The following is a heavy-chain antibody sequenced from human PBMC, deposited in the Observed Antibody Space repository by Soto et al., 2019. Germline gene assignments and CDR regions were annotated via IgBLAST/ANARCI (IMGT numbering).Heavy chain of an antibody. CDR2: IWYDGSNK. Sequence: GGSLRLSCAASGFTFSSYGMHWVRQAPGKGLEWVAVIWYDGSNKYYADSVKGRFTISRDNSKNTLYLQMNSLRAEDTAVYYCARYYGSGSYYSPHYYYYMDVWGKGTTVTVSS. CDR3: ARYYGSGSYYSPHYYYYMDV. J-gene: IGHJ6*03. CDR1: GFTFSSYG. D-gene: IGHD3-10*01. V-gene: IGHV3-33*01.